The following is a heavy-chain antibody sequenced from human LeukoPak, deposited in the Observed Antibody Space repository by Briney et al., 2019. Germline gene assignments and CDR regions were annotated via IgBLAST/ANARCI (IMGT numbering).Heavy chain of an antibody. CDR3: ARAAYNAADY. D-gene: IGHD5-24*01. CDR2: ISYDGSNK. J-gene: IGHJ4*02. V-gene: IGHV3-30*03. CDR1: GFTFSSYG. Sequence: GGSLRLSCAASGFTFSSYGMHWVRQAPGKGLEWVAVISYDGSNKYYADSVKGRFTISRDNAKNSLYLQMNSLRDEDTAVYYCARAAYNAADYWGQGTLVTVSS.